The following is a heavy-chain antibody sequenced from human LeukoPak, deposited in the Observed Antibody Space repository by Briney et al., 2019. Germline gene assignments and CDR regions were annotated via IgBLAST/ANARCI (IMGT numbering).Heavy chain of an antibody. CDR3: ARAGRKPLKTPIRAHTPNYYMDV. V-gene: IGHV4-34*01. CDR2: INHSGST. J-gene: IGHJ6*03. CDR1: GGSFSGYY. D-gene: IGHD4-23*01. Sequence: SETLSLTCAVYGGSFSGYYWSWIRQPPGKGLEWIGEINHSGSTNYNPSLTSRVTISVDTSKNQFSLKLSSVTAADTAVYYCARAGRKPLKTPIRAHTPNYYMDVWGKGTTVAVSS.